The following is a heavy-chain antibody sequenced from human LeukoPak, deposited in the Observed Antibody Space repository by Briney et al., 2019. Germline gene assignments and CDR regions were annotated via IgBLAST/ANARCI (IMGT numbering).Heavy chain of an antibody. CDR3: ARHPRSCTGGGTCYSWFDA. Sequence: PSETLSLTCSVSGDSISSYYWSWIRQPPGKGLEWIGYIYSSGSTKYNPSLKSRVTISIDTSRNQFSLTVHSVTAPDTAMYYCARHPRSCTGGGTCYSWFDASGQGTLVTVSS. CDR1: GDSISSYY. J-gene: IGHJ5*02. CDR2: IYSSGST. D-gene: IGHD2-15*01. V-gene: IGHV4-59*08.